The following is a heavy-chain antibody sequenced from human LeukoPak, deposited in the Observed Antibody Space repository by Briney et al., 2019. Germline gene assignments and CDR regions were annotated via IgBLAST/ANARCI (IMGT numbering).Heavy chain of an antibody. CDR1: GGSISSCY. J-gene: IGHJ6*03. D-gene: IGHD5-24*01. V-gene: IGHV4-4*07. Sequence: PSETLSLTCTVSGGSISSCYWSWIRQPAGKGLEWIGRIYTSGSTNYNPSLKSRVTMSVDTYKNQFSLKLSSVTAADTAVYYCARAGTRDGYNRSYYYYMDVWGKGTTVTVSS. CDR3: ARAGTRDGYNRSYYYYMDV. CDR2: IYTSGST.